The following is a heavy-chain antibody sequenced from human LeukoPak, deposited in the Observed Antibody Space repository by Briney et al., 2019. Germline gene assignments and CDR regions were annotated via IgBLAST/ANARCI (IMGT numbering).Heavy chain of an antibody. D-gene: IGHD3-22*01. Sequence: PGGSLRLSCAASGFTFSSYAMSWVRQAPGKGLEWVAFIWYDGSNKYYADSVKGRFTISRDNSKNTLYLQMNSLRAEDTAVYYCARGHDSSGYYLDYWGQGTLVTVSS. J-gene: IGHJ4*02. CDR2: IWYDGSNK. CDR1: GFTFSSYA. CDR3: ARGHDSSGYYLDY. V-gene: IGHV3-30*02.